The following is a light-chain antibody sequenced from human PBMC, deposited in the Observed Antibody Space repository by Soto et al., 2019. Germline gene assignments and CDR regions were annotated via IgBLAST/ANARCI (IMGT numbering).Light chain of an antibody. V-gene: IGLV1-40*01. CDR2: GNN. CDR1: SYNIGAAYD. CDR3: QSYDSSLSGWV. J-gene: IGLJ3*02. Sequence: QYVLTQPPSVSGAPGQKVTISCTRSSYNIGAAYDVHWYQHLPGTAPKLLIYGNNNRPSGVPDRFSGSKSGTSASLAITGLQAEDEADYYCQSYDSSLSGWVFGGGTKVTVL.